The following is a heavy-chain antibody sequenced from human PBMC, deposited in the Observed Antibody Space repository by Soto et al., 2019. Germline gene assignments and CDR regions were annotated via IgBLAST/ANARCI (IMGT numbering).Heavy chain of an antibody. CDR2: IYSGGST. D-gene: IGHD6-13*01. CDR1: GFTVSSNY. V-gene: IGHV3-53*01. J-gene: IGHJ4*02. CDR3: ARSSNSIAAAGTGFDY. Sequence: GGSLRLSCAASGFTVSSNYMSWVRQAPGKGLEWVSVIYSGGSTYYADSVKGRFTTSRDNSKNTLYLQMNSLRAEDTAVYYCARSSNSIAAAGTGFDYWGQGTLVTVSS.